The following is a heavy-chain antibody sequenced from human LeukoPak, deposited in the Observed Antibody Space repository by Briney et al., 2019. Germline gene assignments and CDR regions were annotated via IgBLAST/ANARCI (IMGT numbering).Heavy chain of an antibody. D-gene: IGHD6-19*01. Sequence: GGSLRLSCAASGFTFSSDAMSWVRQDPGKGLEWISAISASGGSTYYANSVKGRFTISRDNSKNTLFLQMNSLRAEDTAIYYCAKRFSSGWRYAFDIWGQGTMVTVSS. V-gene: IGHV3-23*01. CDR2: ISASGGST. J-gene: IGHJ3*02. CDR1: GFTFSSDA. CDR3: AKRFSSGWRYAFDI.